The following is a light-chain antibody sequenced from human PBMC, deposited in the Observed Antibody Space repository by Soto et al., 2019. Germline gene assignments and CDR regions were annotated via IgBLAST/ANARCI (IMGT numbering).Light chain of an antibody. Sequence: SGSQGERVTLSCRASQSVISSYLTWYQHKPGQAPRLLIYGASFRATGMPARFSGSGFGTEFTLTISSLQSEDCAIYYCQQYHTWPITFGGGAKVDIK. CDR1: QSVISSY. CDR3: QQYHTWPIT. V-gene: IGKV3-15*01. J-gene: IGKJ4*01. CDR2: GAS.